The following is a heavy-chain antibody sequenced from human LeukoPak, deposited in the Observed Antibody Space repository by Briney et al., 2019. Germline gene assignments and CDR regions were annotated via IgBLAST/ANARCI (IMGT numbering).Heavy chain of an antibody. CDR2: ISSSGSYI. J-gene: IGHJ4*02. Sequence: GGSLRLSCAASGFTFSSYNMNWVRQAPGKGLEWVSSISSSGSYIYYADSVKGRFTISRDNAKNSLYLQMNSLRAEDTAVYYCATPPRGILTGYYDYWGQGSLVTVSS. V-gene: IGHV3-21*01. D-gene: IGHD3-9*01. CDR3: ATPPRGILTGYYDY. CDR1: GFTFSSYN.